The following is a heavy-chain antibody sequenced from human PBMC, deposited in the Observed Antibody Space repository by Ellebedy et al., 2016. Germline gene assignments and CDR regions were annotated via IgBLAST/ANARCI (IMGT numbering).Heavy chain of an antibody. V-gene: IGHV3-7*03. CDR1: GFTFSSYW. CDR3: ARDLTASGTLDY. J-gene: IGHJ4*02. CDR2: IKPDGSVT. D-gene: IGHD3-9*01. Sequence: GESLKISCVASGFTFSSYWIHWVRQAPGKGLEWVADIKPDGSVTYYVDYVRGRLTISRDNARSSVYLQLNSLRVEDTAVYHCARDLTASGTLDYWGRGTLVTVSP.